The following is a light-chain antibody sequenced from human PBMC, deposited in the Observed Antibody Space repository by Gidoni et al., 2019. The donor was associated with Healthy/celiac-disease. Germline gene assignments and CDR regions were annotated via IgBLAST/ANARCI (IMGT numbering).Light chain of an antibody. Sequence: DIHMTQSPSSLSASVGDRVTITCRASQRISSYLNWYQQKPGKAPKLLIYAASSLESGVPSRFSGSGSGTDFTLTISSLQPEDFATYYCQQSYSTPGTFGQGTKVEIK. V-gene: IGKV1-39*01. CDR2: AAS. CDR1: QRISSY. CDR3: QQSYSTPGT. J-gene: IGKJ1*01.